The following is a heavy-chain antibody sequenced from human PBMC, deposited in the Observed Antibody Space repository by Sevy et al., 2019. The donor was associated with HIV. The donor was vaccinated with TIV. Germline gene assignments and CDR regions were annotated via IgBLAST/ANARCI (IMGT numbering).Heavy chain of an antibody. D-gene: IGHD2-8*02. CDR2: IKAKSDGGTI. CDR1: GFTSSYAW. J-gene: IGHJ6*02. V-gene: IGHV3-15*01. CDR3: NTDPIIVLLVTDGMDV. Sequence: GGSLRLSCAASGFTSSYAWMSWVRQAPGKGLEWVGRIKAKSDGGTIDYAAPVKGRFTISRDDSKNTLYLQMNSLKTEDTGIYYCNTDPIIVLLVTDGMDVWGQGTTVTVSS.